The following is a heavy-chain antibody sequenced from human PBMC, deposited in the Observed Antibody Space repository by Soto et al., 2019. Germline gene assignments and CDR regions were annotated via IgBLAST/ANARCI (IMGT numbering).Heavy chain of an antibody. CDR3: ARGVGYCSGGSCLGEY. J-gene: IGHJ4*02. CDR2: IIPIFGTA. Sequence: SVKVSCKASGGTFSSYAISWVRPAPGQGLEWMGGIIPIFGTANYAQKFQGRVTITADESTSTAYMELSSLRSEDTAVYYCARGVGYCSGGSCLGEYWGQGTLVTVSS. CDR1: GGTFSSYA. D-gene: IGHD2-15*01. V-gene: IGHV1-69*13.